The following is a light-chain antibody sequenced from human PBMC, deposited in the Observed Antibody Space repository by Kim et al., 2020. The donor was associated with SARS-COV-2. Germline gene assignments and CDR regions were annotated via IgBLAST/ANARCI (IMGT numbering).Light chain of an antibody. V-gene: IGKV1-39*01. J-gene: IGKJ4*01. CDR1: QSINNY. CDR2: TAS. Sequence: ASVGDRLMITCRASQSINNYLSLYQQKPGKAPNLLIYTASSLHSGVPLRFSRSGSGTDFPLTISSLQPEDFATYYCQQSYSTPLTFGGGTKVDIK. CDR3: QQSYSTPLT.